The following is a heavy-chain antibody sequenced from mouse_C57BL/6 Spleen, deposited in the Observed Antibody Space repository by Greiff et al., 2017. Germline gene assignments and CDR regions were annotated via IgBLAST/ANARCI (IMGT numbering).Heavy chain of an antibody. D-gene: IGHD5-5*01. CDR2: INPSTGGT. Sequence: EVQLQESGPELVKPGASVKISCKASGYSFTGYYMNWVKQSPKKSLEWIGEINPSTGGTTYNQKFKAKATLTVDKSSSTAYMQLKSLTSEDSAVYYCARTDYPYAMDYWGQGTSVTVSS. CDR1: GYSFTGYY. CDR3: ARTDYPYAMDY. V-gene: IGHV1-42*01. J-gene: IGHJ4*01.